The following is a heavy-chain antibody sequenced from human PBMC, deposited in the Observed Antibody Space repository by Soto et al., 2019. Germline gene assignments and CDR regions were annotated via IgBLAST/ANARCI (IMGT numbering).Heavy chain of an antibody. CDR1: GDSVSSKSAA. V-gene: IGHV6-1*01. CDR3: ARTQSVYDY. J-gene: IGHJ4*02. Sequence: PSQTLSLTCAISGDSVSSKSAAWNWIRQSPSRGLEWLGRTYYRSKWYIEYAVSVKSRITINPGTSKNLFSLQLNSVTPDDTAMYYCARTQSVYDYWGQGTQVTVSS. CDR2: TYYRSKWYI.